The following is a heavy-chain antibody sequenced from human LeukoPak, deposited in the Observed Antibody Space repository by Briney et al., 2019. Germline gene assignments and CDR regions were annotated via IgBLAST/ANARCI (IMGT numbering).Heavy chain of an antibody. CDR2: IYTSGST. CDR1: GGSISSYY. V-gene: IGHV4-4*07. J-gene: IGHJ6*03. CDR3: ARGPDWLSYYYYYMDV. Sequence: SETLSLTCIVSGGSISSYYWSWIRQPAGKGLEWIGRIYTSGSTNYNPSLKSRVTMSVDTSKNQFSLKLSSVTAADTAVYYCARGPDWLSYYYYYMDVWGKGTTVTVSS. D-gene: IGHD3-9*01.